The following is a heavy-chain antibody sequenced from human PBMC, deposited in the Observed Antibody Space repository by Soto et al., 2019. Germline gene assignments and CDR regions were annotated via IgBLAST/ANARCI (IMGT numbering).Heavy chain of an antibody. Sequence: EVQLVESGGGLVQPGGSLRLSCAASGFTFSSYWMHWVRQAPGKGLVWVSRINSDGSSTSYADSVKGRFTNSRDNAKNKLYLQLNSLRAEDTAVYYGARVPGIAAAGAYYYYYGMYVWGQGTTVPVSS. CDR3: ARVPGIAAAGAYYYYYGMYV. D-gene: IGHD6-13*01. CDR2: INSDGSST. V-gene: IGHV3-74*01. J-gene: IGHJ6*02. CDR1: GFTFSSYW.